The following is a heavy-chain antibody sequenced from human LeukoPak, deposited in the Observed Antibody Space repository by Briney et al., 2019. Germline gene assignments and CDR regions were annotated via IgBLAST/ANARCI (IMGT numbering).Heavy chain of an antibody. V-gene: IGHV1-2*02. J-gene: IGHJ2*01. D-gene: IGHD3-22*01. CDR1: GYTFTGYY. CDR3: ARGAITMIVVGYWYFDL. CDR2: INPNSGGT. Sequence: ASVKVSCKASGYTFTGYYMHWVRQAPGQGLEWMGWINPNSGGTNYAKKFQGRVTMTRDTSISTAYMELSRLRSDDTAVYYCARGAITMIVVGYWYFDLWGRGTLVTVSS.